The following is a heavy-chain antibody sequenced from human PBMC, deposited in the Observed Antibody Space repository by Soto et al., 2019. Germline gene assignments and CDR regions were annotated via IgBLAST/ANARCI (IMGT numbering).Heavy chain of an antibody. V-gene: IGHV4-34*01. CDR2: INHSGST. D-gene: IGHD3-10*01. CDR1: GGSFSGYY. CDR3: ARPWVRGVIARKPFDY. Sequence: QVQLQQWGAGLLKPSETLSLTCAVYGGSFSGYYWSWIRQPPGKGLEWIGEINHSGSTNYNPSLKSRVTISVDTSKNQFSLKLSSVTAADTAVYYCARPWVRGVIARKPFDYWGQGTLVTVSS. J-gene: IGHJ4*02.